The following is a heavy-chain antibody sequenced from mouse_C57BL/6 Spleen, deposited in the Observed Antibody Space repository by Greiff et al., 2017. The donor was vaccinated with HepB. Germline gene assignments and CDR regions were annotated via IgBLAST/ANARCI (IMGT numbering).Heavy chain of an antibody. J-gene: IGHJ2*01. D-gene: IGHD3-3*01. CDR1: GFNIKDDY. Sequence: EVQLQQSGAELVRPGASVKLSCTASGFNIKDDYMHWVKQRPEQGLEWIGWIDPENGDTEYASKFQGKATITADTSSNTAYLQLSSLTSEDTAVYYCTTGGTFDDWGQGTTLTVSS. CDR2: IDPENGDT. CDR3: TTGGTFDD. V-gene: IGHV14-4*01.